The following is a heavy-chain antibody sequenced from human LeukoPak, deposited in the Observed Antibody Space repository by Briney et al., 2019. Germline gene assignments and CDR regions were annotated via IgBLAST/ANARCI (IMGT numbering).Heavy chain of an antibody. D-gene: IGHD3-22*01. J-gene: IGHJ4*02. CDR2: ISSSGSTI. V-gene: IGHV3-48*03. CDR1: GFTFSSYE. CDR3: ARTYDSSGYYCSYYFDY. Sequence: GGSLRLSCAASGFTFSSYEMNWVRQAPGKGLEWVSYISSSGSTIYYADSVKGRFTISRDNAKNSLYLQMNSLRAEDTAVYYCARTYDSSGYYCSYYFDYWGQGTLVTVSS.